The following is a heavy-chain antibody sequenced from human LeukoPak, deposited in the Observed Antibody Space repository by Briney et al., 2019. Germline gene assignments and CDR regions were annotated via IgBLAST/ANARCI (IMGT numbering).Heavy chain of an antibody. CDR1: GFTFGGYG. Sequence: GGSLRLSCAGSGFTFGGYGMHWFRQTPGKGLEWVAVIAYDGSRAFYADSVKGRFTISRDNAKNSLYLQMNSLRVEDTAVYYCGGEPRSLQSKWGQGTLVTVSS. CDR3: GGEPRSLQSK. CDR2: IAYDGSRA. V-gene: IGHV3-33*01. J-gene: IGHJ4*02. D-gene: IGHD5/OR15-5a*01.